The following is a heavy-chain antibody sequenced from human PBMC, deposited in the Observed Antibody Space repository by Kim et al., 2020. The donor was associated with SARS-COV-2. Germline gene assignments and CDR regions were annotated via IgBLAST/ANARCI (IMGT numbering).Heavy chain of an antibody. J-gene: IGHJ4*02. V-gene: IGHV4-59*01. CDR2: IYYSGST. D-gene: IGHD2-15*01. Sequence: SETLSLTCTVSGGSISSYYWSWIRQPPGKGLEWIGYIYYSGSTNYNPSLKSRVTISVDTSKNQFSLKLSSVTAADTAVYYCARDPATNTYYFDYRGQGTL. CDR1: GGSISSYY. CDR3: ARDPATNTYYFDY.